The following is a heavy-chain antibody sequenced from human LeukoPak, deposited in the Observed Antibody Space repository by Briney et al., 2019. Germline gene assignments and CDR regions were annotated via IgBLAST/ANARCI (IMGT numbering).Heavy chain of an antibody. V-gene: IGHV3-21*01. CDR2: ISSRSSYI. Sequence: GGSLRLSCAASGFTFSSYSMNWVRQAPGKGLEWVSSISSRSSYIYYADSVKGRFTISRDNAKNSLYLQMNSLRAEDTAVYYCASLSVGIPAYWGQGTLVTVSS. CDR3: ASLSVGIPAY. CDR1: GFTFSSYS. J-gene: IGHJ4*02. D-gene: IGHD1-26*01.